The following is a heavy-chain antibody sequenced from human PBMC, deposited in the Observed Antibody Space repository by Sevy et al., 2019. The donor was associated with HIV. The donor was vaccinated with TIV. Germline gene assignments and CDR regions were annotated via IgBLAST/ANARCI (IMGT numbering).Heavy chain of an antibody. J-gene: IGHJ4*02. Sequence: GGSLRLSCAASGFTFSSYAMSWVRQAPGKGLEWVSAISGSGGSTYYADSVKGRFTISRDNSKNTLYLQMNSLRAEDRAVYYCAKEIQLWSDAEYYFDYWGQGTLVTVSS. D-gene: IGHD5-18*01. CDR2: ISGSGGST. CDR3: AKEIQLWSDAEYYFDY. CDR1: GFTFSSYA. V-gene: IGHV3-23*01.